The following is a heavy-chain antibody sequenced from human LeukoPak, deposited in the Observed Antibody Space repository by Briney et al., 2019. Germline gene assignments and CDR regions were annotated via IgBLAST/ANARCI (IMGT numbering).Heavy chain of an antibody. Sequence: SETLSLTCTVSGGSISSYYWSWIRQPPGKGLEWIGYISYSGSTNYNPSLKSRVTISIDTSKNQFSLKLRSVTAADTAIYYYARQGYDILTGYIDAFDIWGQGTMVTVSS. CDR1: GGSISSYY. V-gene: IGHV4-59*08. J-gene: IGHJ3*02. D-gene: IGHD3-9*01. CDR3: ARQGYDILTGYIDAFDI. CDR2: ISYSGST.